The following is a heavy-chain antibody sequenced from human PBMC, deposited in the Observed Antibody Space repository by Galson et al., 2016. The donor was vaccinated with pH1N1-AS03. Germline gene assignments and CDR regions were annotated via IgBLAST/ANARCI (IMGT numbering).Heavy chain of an antibody. CDR1: GLSVAKNY. D-gene: IGHD5-24*01. J-gene: IGHJ4*02. V-gene: IGHV3-53*01. Sequence: SLRLSCAVSGLSVAKNYMGWVRQAPGKGLEWVSSIYTGGDTFYTDSVRGRFTISRDDSKNTLYLQMNSLRAAATAMYYCARVDSSTYSDGWVPFDYWGQGTLVTVSS. CDR3: ARVDSSTYSDGWVPFDY. CDR2: IYTGGDT.